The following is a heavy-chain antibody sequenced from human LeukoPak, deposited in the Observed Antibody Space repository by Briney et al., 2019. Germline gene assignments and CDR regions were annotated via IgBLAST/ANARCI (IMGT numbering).Heavy chain of an antibody. CDR1: GGSISSGGYS. D-gene: IGHD3-10*01. Sequence: PSETLSLTCTVSGGSISSGGYSWSWIRQPPGKGLEWIGYIYHSGSTYYNPSLKSRVTISVDRSKNQFSLKLSSVTAADTAVYYCARDRFGEYMDVWGQGTTVTVSS. CDR2: IYHSGST. J-gene: IGHJ6*02. CDR3: ARDRFGEYMDV. V-gene: IGHV4-30-2*01.